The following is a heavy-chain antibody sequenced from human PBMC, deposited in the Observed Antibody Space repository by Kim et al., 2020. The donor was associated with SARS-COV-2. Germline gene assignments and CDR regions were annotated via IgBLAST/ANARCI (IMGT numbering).Heavy chain of an antibody. CDR3: AREGLVGLRSSYYYYYYGMDV. D-gene: IGHD5-12*01. CDR1: GYTFTSYG. Sequence: ASVKVSCKASGYTFTSYGISWVRQAPGQGLEWMGWISAYNGNTNYAQKLQGRVTMTTDTSTSTAYMELRSLRSDDTAVYYCAREGLVGLRSSYYYYYYGMDVWGQGTTVTVSS. V-gene: IGHV1-18*01. J-gene: IGHJ6*02. CDR2: ISAYNGNT.